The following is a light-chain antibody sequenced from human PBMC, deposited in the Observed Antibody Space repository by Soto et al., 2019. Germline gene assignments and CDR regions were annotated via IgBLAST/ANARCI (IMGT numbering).Light chain of an antibody. CDR2: GAS. J-gene: IGKJ1*01. CDR3: PPYRSWPRT. V-gene: IGKV3-15*01. CDR1: QIVDIN. Sequence: EIVLTQSPATLSVSPGERVTLSCRASQIVDINFAGYQQKPGQAPRLLIYGASTRATDRSGTFSGRGSVTEFTLTIRTVRPDEFSVYYCPPYRSWPRTFGQGTKVEIK.